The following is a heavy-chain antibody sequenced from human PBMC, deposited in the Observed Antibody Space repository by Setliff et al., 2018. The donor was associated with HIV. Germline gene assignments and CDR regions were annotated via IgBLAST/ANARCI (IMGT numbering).Heavy chain of an antibody. V-gene: IGHV4-38-2*02. CDR3: AREGFWSGYAFDY. Sequence: SETLSLTCSVFRHSISNGYYWGWIRQPPGKGLEWIGSIYHSGSAYYNPSLRSRVTVSAATSKNQFSLKLTSVTAADTAVYYCAREGFWSGYAFDYWGQGTLVTVSS. D-gene: IGHD3-3*01. CDR2: IYHSGSA. J-gene: IGHJ4*02. CDR1: RHSISNGYY.